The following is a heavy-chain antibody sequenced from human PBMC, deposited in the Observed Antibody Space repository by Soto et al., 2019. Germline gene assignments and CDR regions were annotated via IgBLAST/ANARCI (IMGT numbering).Heavy chain of an antibody. D-gene: IGHD3-3*01. Sequence: GGSLRLSCAASGFTFDDYAMHWVRQAPGKGLEWVSGISWNSGSIGYADSVKGRFTISRDNAKNSLYLQMNSLRAEDTALYYCAKDMYYDFWSGPDYYYYGMDVWGQGTTVTVSS. CDR3: AKDMYYDFWSGPDYYYYGMDV. CDR2: ISWNSGSI. J-gene: IGHJ6*02. V-gene: IGHV3-9*01. CDR1: GFTFDDYA.